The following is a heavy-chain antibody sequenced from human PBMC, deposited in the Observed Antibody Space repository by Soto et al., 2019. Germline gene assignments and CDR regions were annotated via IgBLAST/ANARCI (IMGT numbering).Heavy chain of an antibody. Sequence: GGSLRLSCAASGFTFSSYGMHWVRQAPGKGLEWVAFIWHDGGNKFYTESVKGRFTISRDNSKNTLYLQMTSLSAEDTAMYYCARDGDVNTGFGKDYWGQGTLVTVSS. CDR3: ARDGDVNTGFGKDY. D-gene: IGHD3-16*01. J-gene: IGHJ4*02. CDR1: GFTFSSYG. CDR2: IWHDGGNK. V-gene: IGHV3-33*01.